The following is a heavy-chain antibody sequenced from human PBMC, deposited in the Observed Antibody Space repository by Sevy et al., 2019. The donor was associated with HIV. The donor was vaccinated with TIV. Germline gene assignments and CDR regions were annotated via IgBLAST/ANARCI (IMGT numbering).Heavy chain of an antibody. V-gene: IGHV4-61*01. J-gene: IGHJ6*02. Sequence: PSETLSLTCTVSGGSVSSGSYYWSWIRQPPGKGLEWIGYIYYSGSTNYNPSLKSRVTISVDTSKNQFSLKLSSVTAADMAVYYCARDQQGYCSSTSCWGHYYYGMDVWGQGTTVTVSS. D-gene: IGHD2-2*01. CDR1: GGSVSSGSYY. CDR3: ARDQQGYCSSTSCWGHYYYGMDV. CDR2: IYYSGST.